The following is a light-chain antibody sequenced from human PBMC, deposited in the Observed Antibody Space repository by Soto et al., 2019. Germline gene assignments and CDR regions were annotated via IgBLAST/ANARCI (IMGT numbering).Light chain of an antibody. V-gene: IGKV3-11*01. J-gene: IGKJ5*01. CDR1: QSVSSN. Sequence: EIVLTQSPATLSLSPGERATLSCRASQSVSSNLAWYQQKPGQAPRLLIYDASNRATGIPARFSGSGSGTDFTLTISGLEPEDFAVYYCQQRSNWRGVTFGQGTRLEIK. CDR3: QQRSNWRGVT. CDR2: DAS.